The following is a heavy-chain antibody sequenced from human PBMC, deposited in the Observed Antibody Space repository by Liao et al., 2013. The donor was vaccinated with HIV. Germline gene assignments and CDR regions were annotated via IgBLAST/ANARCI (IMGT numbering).Heavy chain of an antibody. J-gene: IGHJ6*03. CDR3: ARVRRHYGSGSYAHYYYYYMTS. Sequence: QVPLQESGPGLVKPSETLSLNCTVSSGSIGTYYWSWIRQPPGKGLEWIGYIYYSGSTHYNPSLKSRVTISVDTSKNQFSLKMSSVTAADTAVYYCARVRRHYGSGSYAHYYYYYMTSGAKGPRSPSP. V-gene: IGHV4-59*12. D-gene: IGHD3-10*01. CDR1: SGSIGTYY. CDR2: IYYSGST.